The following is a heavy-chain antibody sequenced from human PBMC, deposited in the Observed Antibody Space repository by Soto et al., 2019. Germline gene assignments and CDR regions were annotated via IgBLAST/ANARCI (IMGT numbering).Heavy chain of an antibody. J-gene: IGHJ6*02. V-gene: IGHV5-10-1*01. CDR2: IDPSDSYT. Sequence: GESLKISCHGSGYSLTIHWITWVRQTPGKGLEWMGRIDPSDSYTNYSPSFQGRVTISADRSISTAFLQWSSLEASDTAIYYCARRLSGPKEEYNAYYFYGLDVWGQGTTVTVSS. CDR1: GYSLTIHW. D-gene: IGHD1-1*01. CDR3: ARRLSGPKEEYNAYYFYGLDV.